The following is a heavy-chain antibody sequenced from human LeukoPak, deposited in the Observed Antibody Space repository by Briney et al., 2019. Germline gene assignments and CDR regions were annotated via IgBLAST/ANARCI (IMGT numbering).Heavy chain of an antibody. CDR2: ISSSSSYI. CDR3: ARGGSSIAASSYFDY. D-gene: IGHD6-6*01. J-gene: IGHJ4*02. CDR1: GFTFSSYS. Sequence: GGSLRLSRAASGFTFSSYSMNWVRQAPGKGLEWVSSISSSSSYIYYADSVKGRFTISRDNAKNSLYLQMNSLGAEDTAVYYCARGGSSIAASSYFDYWGQGTLVTVSS. V-gene: IGHV3-21*01.